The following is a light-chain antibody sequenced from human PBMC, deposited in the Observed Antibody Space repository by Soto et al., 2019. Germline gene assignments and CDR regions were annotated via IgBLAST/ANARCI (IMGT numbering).Light chain of an antibody. J-gene: IGLJ2*01. V-gene: IGLV2-14*03. CDR3: SYYTSSNTVI. Sequence: QSALTQPASVSGSPGQSITISCTGTSSDVGGYNYISWYQQHPGKAPKFIIYDVRNRPSGVSNRFSGSRSGNTASLTISGLQAEDEADYYCSYYTSSNTVIFGGGTKLTVL. CDR1: SSDVGGYNY. CDR2: DVR.